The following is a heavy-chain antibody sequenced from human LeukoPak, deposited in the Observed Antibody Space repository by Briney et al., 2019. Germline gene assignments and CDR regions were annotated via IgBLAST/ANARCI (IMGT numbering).Heavy chain of an antibody. CDR1: GFTFSSYA. CDR3: ARERIGGIAAAAMDY. D-gene: IGHD6-13*01. J-gene: IGHJ4*02. V-gene: IGHV3-21*01. CDR2: ISSSSSYI. Sequence: GGSLRLSCAASGFTFSSYAMSWVRQAPGKGLEWVSSISSSSSYIYYADSVKGRFTISRDNAKNSLYLQMNSLRAEDTAVYYCARERIGGIAAAAMDYWGQGTLVTVSS.